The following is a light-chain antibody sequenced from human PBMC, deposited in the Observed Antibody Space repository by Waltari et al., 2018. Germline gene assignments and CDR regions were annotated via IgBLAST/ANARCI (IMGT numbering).Light chain of an antibody. Sequence: DIQMTQSPSSLSASVGDRVTITCRASQSISSYLNWYQQKPGKAPKLLIYAASSLQSGVPSRFSGSGSGTDFAITISSLQPGDFATYYCQQSYSTPRTFGQGTKVEIK. J-gene: IGKJ1*01. CDR1: QSISSY. CDR3: QQSYSTPRT. CDR2: AAS. V-gene: IGKV1-39*01.